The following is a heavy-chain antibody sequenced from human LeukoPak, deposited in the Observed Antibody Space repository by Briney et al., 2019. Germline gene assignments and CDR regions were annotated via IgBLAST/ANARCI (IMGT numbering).Heavy chain of an antibody. CDR3: ASDPLYGDYVKYFDY. CDR1: GGTFSSYA. D-gene: IGHD4-17*01. J-gene: IGHJ4*02. V-gene: IGHV1-69*13. CDR2: IIPIFGTA. Sequence: ASVKVSCKASGGTFSSYAISWVRQAPGQGLEWMGGIIPIFGTANYAQKFQGRVTITADESTSTAYMELSSLRSEDTAVYYCASDPLYGDYVKYFDYWGQGTLVTVSS.